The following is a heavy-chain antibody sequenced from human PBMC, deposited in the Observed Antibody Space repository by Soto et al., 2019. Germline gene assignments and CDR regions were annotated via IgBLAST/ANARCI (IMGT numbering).Heavy chain of an antibody. CDR3: ARGDTAMVNY. V-gene: IGHV4-59*12. Sequence: PSETLSLTCTVSCGSISSYYWSWIRQPPGNGLYCIGYIYYSVITNXXPSLKSRXXISVDTSKNHXSLKLXSVTAAYTAVYYCARGDTAMVNYWGQGTLVTVS. CDR2: IYYSVIT. CDR1: CGSISSYY. J-gene: IGHJ4*02. D-gene: IGHD5-18*01.